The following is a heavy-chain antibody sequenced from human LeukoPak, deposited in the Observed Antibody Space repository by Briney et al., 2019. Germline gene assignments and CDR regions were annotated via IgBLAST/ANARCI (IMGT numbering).Heavy chain of an antibody. CDR1: GFTFSSYS. Sequence: KSGGSLRLSCAASGFTFSSYSMNWVRQAPGKGLEWVSSISSSSIYIYYADSVKGRFTISRDNAKNSLYLQMNSLRAEDTAAYYCARGTSGWPGVDYWGQGALVTVSA. D-gene: IGHD6-19*01. V-gene: IGHV3-21*04. CDR2: ISSSSIYI. CDR3: ARGTSGWPGVDY. J-gene: IGHJ4*02.